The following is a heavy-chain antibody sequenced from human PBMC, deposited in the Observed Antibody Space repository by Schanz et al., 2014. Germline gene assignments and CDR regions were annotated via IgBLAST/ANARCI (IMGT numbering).Heavy chain of an antibody. V-gene: IGHV3-74*02. Sequence: EVQLVESGGGLVKPGGSLRLSCEASEFTFSSYGMHWVRQVPGKGLEWVSCTNGDGTNAKYADSVKGRFTISRDNAKKTLSLQMISLRAEDTAVYYCARGTDWNLHYWGQGALVTVSS. CDR1: EFTFSSYG. CDR2: TNGDGTNA. CDR3: ARGTDWNLHY. J-gene: IGHJ4*02. D-gene: IGHD1-1*01.